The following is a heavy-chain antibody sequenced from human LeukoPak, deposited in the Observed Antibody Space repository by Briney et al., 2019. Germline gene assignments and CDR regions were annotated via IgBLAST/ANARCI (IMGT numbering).Heavy chain of an antibody. CDR3: AKDSMIVVVTPDYFDY. D-gene: IGHD3-22*01. J-gene: IGHJ4*02. CDR1: GFTFSSYG. V-gene: IGHV3-30*02. CDR2: IRYDGSNK. Sequence: PGGSLRLSCAASGFTFSSYGMHWVRQAPGKGLEWVAFIRYDGSNKYYADSVKGRFTISRDNSKNTLYLQMNSLRAEDTAVYYCAKDSMIVVVTPDYFDYWGQGTLVTVSS.